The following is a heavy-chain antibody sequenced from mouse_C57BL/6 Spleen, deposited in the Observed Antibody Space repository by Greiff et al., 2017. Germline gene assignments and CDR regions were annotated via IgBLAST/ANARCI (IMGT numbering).Heavy chain of an antibody. Sequence: EVKVEESGGGLVKPGGSLKLSCAASGFTFSSYAMSWVRQTPEKRLEWVATISDGGSYTYYPDNVKGRFTISRDNAKNNLYLQMSHLKSEDTAMYYCARDRGTGTTDYFDYWGQGTTLTVSS. CDR1: GFTFSSYA. V-gene: IGHV5-4*01. CDR2: ISDGGSYT. J-gene: IGHJ2*01. D-gene: IGHD4-1*01. CDR3: ARDRGTGTTDYFDY.